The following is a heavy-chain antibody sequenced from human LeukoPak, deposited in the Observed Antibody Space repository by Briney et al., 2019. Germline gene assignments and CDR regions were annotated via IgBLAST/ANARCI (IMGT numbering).Heavy chain of an antibody. Sequence: SVKVSCKASGGTFSSYAISWVRRAPGQGLEWMGGIIPIFGTANYAQKFQGRVTITTDESTSTAYMELSSLRSEDTAVYYCASRGGSSGYLDYWGQGTLVTVSS. D-gene: IGHD3-22*01. V-gene: IGHV1-69*05. CDR3: ASRGGSSGYLDY. CDR1: GGTFSSYA. J-gene: IGHJ4*02. CDR2: IIPIFGTA.